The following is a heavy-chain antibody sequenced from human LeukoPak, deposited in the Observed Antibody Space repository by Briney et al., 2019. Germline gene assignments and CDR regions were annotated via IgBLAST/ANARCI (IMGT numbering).Heavy chain of an antibody. CDR1: GYTFTSYG. D-gene: IGHD6-13*01. J-gene: IGHJ5*02. V-gene: IGHV1-46*01. Sequence: ASVKVSCKASGYTFTSYGINWVRQAPGQGLEWMGIINPSGGSTSYAQKFQGRVTMTRDMSTSTVYMELSSLRSEDTAVYYCARAYIAAADWFDPWGQGTLITVSS. CDR3: ARAYIAAADWFDP. CDR2: INPSGGST.